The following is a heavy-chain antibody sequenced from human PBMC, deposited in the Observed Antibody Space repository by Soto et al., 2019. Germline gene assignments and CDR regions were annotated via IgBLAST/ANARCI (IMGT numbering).Heavy chain of an antibody. D-gene: IGHD2-15*01. V-gene: IGHV3-9*02. J-gene: IGHJ4*02. CDR1: GSSSDPFT. Sequence: GGSLRLSCVASGSSSDPFTMHWVRELPGKGLEWVAGLSWDRSTVAYADSVQGRFTISRDHAKNSVDLLMDSLRPDDTALYFCAVSSPDIVVLPSSIYFASWGPGTQVTVSS. CDR2: LSWDRSTV. CDR3: AVSSPDIVVLPSSIYFAS.